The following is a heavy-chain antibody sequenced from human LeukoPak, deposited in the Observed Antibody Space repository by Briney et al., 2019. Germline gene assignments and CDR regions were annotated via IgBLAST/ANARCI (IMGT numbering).Heavy chain of an antibody. CDR3: ARRASVVTHDYYGLDV. J-gene: IGHJ6*02. CDR2: INPSGGSP. Sequence: ASVKVSCKASGYTFISYYMHWVRQAPGQGLEWMGIINPSGGSPTYAQKFQGRVTMAKDTSTSTFYMDLSGLRSEDTAVYYCARRASVVTHDYYGLDVWGQGTTVTVSS. V-gene: IGHV1-46*01. CDR1: GYTFISYY. D-gene: IGHD3-3*01.